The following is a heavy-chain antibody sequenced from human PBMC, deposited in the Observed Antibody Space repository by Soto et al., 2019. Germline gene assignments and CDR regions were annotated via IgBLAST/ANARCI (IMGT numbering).Heavy chain of an antibody. CDR1: GGSISSGGYY. Sequence: SETLSLTCTVSGGSISSGGYYWSWIRQHPGKGLEWIGYIYYSGCTYYNPSLKSRVTISVDTSKNQFSLKLSSVSAADTALYYCARCSLVVVPAPGFDPWGRGTLVTVSS. J-gene: IGHJ5*02. D-gene: IGHD2-2*01. V-gene: IGHV4-31*03. CDR3: ARCSLVVVPAPGFDP. CDR2: IYYSGCT.